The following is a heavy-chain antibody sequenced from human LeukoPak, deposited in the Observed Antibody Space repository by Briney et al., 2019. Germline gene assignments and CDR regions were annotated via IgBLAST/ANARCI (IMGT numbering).Heavy chain of an antibody. CDR3: VRDVGYFNL. J-gene: IGHJ2*01. CDR2: ISSSSTYI. V-gene: IGHV3-21*01. Sequence: GSLRLSCVASGFTFTSYSMTWARRAQGKGLEWVSSISSSSTYIYYADSDSVKGRFTISRDNGKNSVYLQMSDLRAEDTAVYYCVRDVGYFNLWGRGTLVTVSS. CDR1: GFTFTSYS.